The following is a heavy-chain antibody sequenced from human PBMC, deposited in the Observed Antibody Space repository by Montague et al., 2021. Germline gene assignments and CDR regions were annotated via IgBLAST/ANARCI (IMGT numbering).Heavy chain of an antibody. CDR1: GGSVSTGGYS. CDR2: ISLRGTT. CDR3: AIGASGSYVGWFNP. J-gene: IGHJ5*02. Sequence: TLSLTCSVSGGSVSTGGYSWSWIRQRPGQGLEWLGYISLRGTTYYNPSLSRRLSISLDTSRNHLSLQLTSVTAADTAIYYCAIGASGSYVGWFNPWGQGALVTVSS. D-gene: IGHD3-10*01. V-gene: IGHV4-31*03.